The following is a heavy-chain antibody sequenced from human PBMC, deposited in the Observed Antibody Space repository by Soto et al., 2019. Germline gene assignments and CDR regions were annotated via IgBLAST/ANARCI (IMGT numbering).Heavy chain of an antibody. CDR3: AKYSSGWYHAFDY. CDR1: GFTFSSYA. CDR2: TSGSGGST. J-gene: IGHJ4*02. D-gene: IGHD6-19*01. V-gene: IGHV3-23*01. Sequence: EVQLLESGGGLVQPGGSLRLSCAASGFTFSSYAMSWVRQAPGKGLEWVSATSGSGGSTYYADSVKGRFTISRDNSKNTLYLQVTSRRAEDRAVYYCAKYSSGWYHAFDYWGQGTLVSVSS.